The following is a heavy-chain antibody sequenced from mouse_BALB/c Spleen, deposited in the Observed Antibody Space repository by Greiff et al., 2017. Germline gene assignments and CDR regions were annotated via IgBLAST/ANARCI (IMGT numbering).Heavy chain of an antibody. D-gene: IGHD1-1*01. CDR2: ISDGGSYT. J-gene: IGHJ3*01. Sequence: EVKVVESGGGLVKPGGSLKLSCAASGFTFSDYYMYWVRQTPEKRLEWVATISDGGSYTYYPDSVKGRFTISRDNAKNNLYLQMSSLKSEDTAMYYCARDSDGSSYERAYWGEGSLVTVSA. CDR1: GFTFSDYY. V-gene: IGHV5-4*02. CDR3: ARDSDGSSYERAY.